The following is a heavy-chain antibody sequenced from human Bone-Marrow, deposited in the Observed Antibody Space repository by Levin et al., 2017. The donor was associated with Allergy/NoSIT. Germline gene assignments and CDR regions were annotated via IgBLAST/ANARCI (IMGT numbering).Heavy chain of an antibody. CDR2: MNPNSGNT. D-gene: IGHD3-3*01. J-gene: IGHJ5*02. Sequence: KPGESLKISCKASGYTFTTYDINWVRQATGQGLEWMGWMNPNSGNTGYAQKFQGRVSMTRDTSINTAYMELTGLTSEDTAVYYCAKQAWSSEWRFDPWGQGTLVTVSS. CDR1: GYTFTTYD. V-gene: IGHV1-8*01. CDR3: AKQAWSSEWRFDP.